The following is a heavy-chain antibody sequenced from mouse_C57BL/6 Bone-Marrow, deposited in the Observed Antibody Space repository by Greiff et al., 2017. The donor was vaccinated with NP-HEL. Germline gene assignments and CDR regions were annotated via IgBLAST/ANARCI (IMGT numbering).Heavy chain of an antibody. J-gene: IGHJ3*01. Sequence: EVKLVESGGGLVQPGGSMKLSCVASGFTFSNYWMNWVRQSPEKGLEWVAQIRLKSDNYATHYAESVKGRFTISRDDSKSSVYLQMNNLRAEDTGIYYCTGPTGIAYWGQGTLVTVSA. CDR3: TGPTGIAY. CDR1: GFTFSNYW. CDR2: IRLKSDNYAT. V-gene: IGHV6-3*01. D-gene: IGHD2-10*01.